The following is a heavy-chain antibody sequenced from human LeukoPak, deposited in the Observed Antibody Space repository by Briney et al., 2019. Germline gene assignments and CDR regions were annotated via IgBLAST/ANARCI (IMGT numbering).Heavy chain of an antibody. CDR1: GGSISSGGYY. D-gene: IGHD2-8*01. CDR2: IYYSGST. Sequence: EPSQTLSLTCTVSGGSISSGGYYWSWIRQHPGKGLEWIGYIYYSGSTYYNPSLKSRVTISVDTSKNQFSLKLSSVTAADTAVYYCARARLGYCTNGVCYGLDYWAREPWSPSPQ. CDR3: ARARLGYCTNGVCYGLDY. J-gene: IGHJ4*02. V-gene: IGHV4-31*03.